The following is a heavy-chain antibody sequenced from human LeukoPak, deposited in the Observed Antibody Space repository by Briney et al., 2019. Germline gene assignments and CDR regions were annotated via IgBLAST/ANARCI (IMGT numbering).Heavy chain of an antibody. J-gene: IGHJ3*02. Sequence: GASVKVSCKASGYTFTSYYMHWVRQAPGQGLEWMGWINPNSGGTNYAQKFQGRVTMTRDTSISTAYMELSRLRSDDTAVYYCARVGARGGDAFDIWGQGTMVTVSS. CDR1: GYTFTSYY. CDR2: INPNSGGT. D-gene: IGHD1-26*01. CDR3: ARVGARGGDAFDI. V-gene: IGHV1-2*02.